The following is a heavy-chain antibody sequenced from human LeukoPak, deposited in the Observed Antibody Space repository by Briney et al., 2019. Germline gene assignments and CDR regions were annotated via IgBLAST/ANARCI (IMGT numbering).Heavy chain of an antibody. CDR3: ARGDMVRGLYYMDV. CDR2: VNPNSGST. CDR1: GYTFIGYY. J-gene: IGHJ6*03. V-gene: IGHV1-2*02. D-gene: IGHD3-10*01. Sequence: GASVNVSCKASGYTFIGYYVHWVRQAPGQGLEWMGWVNPNSGSTDYAQKFQGRITMTRETSISTAYMELNSLRSDDTAVYYCARGDMVRGLYYMDVWGRGTTVTVSS.